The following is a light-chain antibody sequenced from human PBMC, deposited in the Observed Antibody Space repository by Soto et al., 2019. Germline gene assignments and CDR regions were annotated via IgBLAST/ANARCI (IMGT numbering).Light chain of an antibody. Sequence: AIQMTQSPSSLSASVGDRVTITCRASQGIRNDLNWYQQKPGKAPKLLIYAASSLQSGVPSKFSGSGSGTDFTLTISSLQPEDFATYYCLQDYNYPRTFGQETKVEIK. J-gene: IGKJ1*01. V-gene: IGKV1-6*01. CDR1: QGIRND. CDR3: LQDYNYPRT. CDR2: AAS.